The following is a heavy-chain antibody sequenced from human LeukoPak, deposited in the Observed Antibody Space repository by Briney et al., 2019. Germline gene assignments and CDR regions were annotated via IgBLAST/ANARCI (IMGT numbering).Heavy chain of an antibody. CDR1: GFTFSNAW. Sequence: PGGSLRLSCAASGFTFSNAWMSWVRQAPGKGLEWVGRIKSKTDGGTTDYAAPVKGRFTISRDDSKNTLYPQMNSLKTEDTAVYYCTTDRFHLPNDYGDYVDYWGQGTLVTVSS. V-gene: IGHV3-15*01. J-gene: IGHJ4*02. D-gene: IGHD4-17*01. CDR3: TTDRFHLPNDYGDYVDY. CDR2: IKSKTDGGTT.